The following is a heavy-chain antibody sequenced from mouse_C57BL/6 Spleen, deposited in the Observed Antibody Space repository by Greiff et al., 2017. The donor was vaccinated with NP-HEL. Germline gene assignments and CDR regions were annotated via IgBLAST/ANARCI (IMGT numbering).Heavy chain of an antibody. Sequence: QVQLQQPGAELVMPGASVKLSCKASGYTFTSYWMHWVKQRPGQGLEWIGEIDPSDSYTNYNQKFKGKSTLTVDKSSSTAYMQLSSLTSEDSAVYYCARFYGSSHAMDYWGQGTSVTVSS. CDR2: IDPSDSYT. J-gene: IGHJ4*01. CDR3: ARFYGSSHAMDY. CDR1: GYTFTSYW. D-gene: IGHD1-1*01. V-gene: IGHV1-69*01.